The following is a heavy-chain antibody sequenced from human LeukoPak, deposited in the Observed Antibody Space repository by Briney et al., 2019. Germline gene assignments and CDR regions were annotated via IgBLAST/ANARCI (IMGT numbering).Heavy chain of an antibody. CDR2: IYTSGST. V-gene: IGHV4-61*02. D-gene: IGHD3-10*01. Sequence: SQTLSLTCTVSGGSISSGSYYWSWIRQPAGKGLEWIGRIYTSGSTNYNPSLKSRVTISVDTSKNQFSLKLSSVTAADTAVYYCARIVYYGSGSSVNPYNWFDPWGQGTLVTVSS. J-gene: IGHJ5*02. CDR1: GGSISSGSYY. CDR3: ARIVYYGSGSSVNPYNWFDP.